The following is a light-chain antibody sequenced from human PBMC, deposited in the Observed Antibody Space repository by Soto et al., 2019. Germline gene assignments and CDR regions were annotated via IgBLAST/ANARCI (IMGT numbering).Light chain of an antibody. CDR2: GAS. CDR3: QHFNDWATEDT. V-gene: IGKV3-15*01. J-gene: IGKJ2*01. Sequence: EIMMTQSPATLSVSLGERVTLSCRASQNTRTNLAWYQQKPGQAPSLLVYGASTRAPGSPARFSGSGSGTEFTLTISSLQSEDSAVYYCQHFNDWATEDTFGQGTKLEI. CDR1: QNTRTN.